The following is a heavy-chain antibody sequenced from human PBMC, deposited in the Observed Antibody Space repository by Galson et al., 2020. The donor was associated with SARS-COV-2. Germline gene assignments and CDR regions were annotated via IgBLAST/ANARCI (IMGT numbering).Heavy chain of an antibody. J-gene: IGHJ4*02. V-gene: IGHV3-74*01. CDR2: IYIDGTSI. D-gene: IGHD1-1*01. CDR1: GFALSGYW. CDR3: ARDSNWNRLDY. Sequence: GGSLRLSCAASGFALSGYWMHWVRQAPGKGLMWVSRIYIDGTSITYADLVRGRFTISRDNAKNTLYLQMNSLSAEDTAVYYCARDSNWNRLDYWGLGTLVTVSS.